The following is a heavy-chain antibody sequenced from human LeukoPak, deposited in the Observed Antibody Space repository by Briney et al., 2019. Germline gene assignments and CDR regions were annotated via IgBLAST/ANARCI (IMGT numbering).Heavy chain of an antibody. Sequence: SETLSLTCAVYGGSFSGYYWSWIRQPPGKGLEWIGEINHSGSTNYNPSLKSRVTISVDTSKNQFSLKLSSVTAADTAVYYCATERVIAARPNWFDPWGQGTLVTVSS. J-gene: IGHJ5*02. CDR1: GGSFSGYY. V-gene: IGHV4-34*01. CDR2: INHSGST. CDR3: ATERVIAARPNWFDP. D-gene: IGHD6-6*01.